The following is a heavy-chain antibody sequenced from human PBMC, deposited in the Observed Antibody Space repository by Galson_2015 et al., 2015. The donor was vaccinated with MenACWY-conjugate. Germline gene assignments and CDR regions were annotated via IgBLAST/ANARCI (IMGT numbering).Heavy chain of an antibody. D-gene: IGHD5-18*01. CDR3: AKDLWARESSYGPFEY. CDR2: ITAGPITP. Sequence: SLRLSCAASGFTFSSYAVSWVRQAPGKGLEWVSAITAGPITPYYIASVKGRFTISRDNSKNTLFLQMNSLRAEDTALYFCAKDLWARESSYGPFEYWGQGTLVTFSS. J-gene: IGHJ4*02. V-gene: IGHV3-23*01. CDR1: GFTFSSYA.